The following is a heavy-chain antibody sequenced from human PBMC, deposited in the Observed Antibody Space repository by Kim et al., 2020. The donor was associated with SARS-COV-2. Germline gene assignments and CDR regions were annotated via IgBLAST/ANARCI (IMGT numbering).Heavy chain of an antibody. CDR1: GYTFTSYY. CDR3: ARLDYDILTDHGTGDY. J-gene: IGHJ4*02. Sequence: ASVKVSCKASGYTFTSYYMHWVRQAPGQGLEWMGIINPSGGSTSYAQKFQGRVTMTRDTSTSTVYMELSSLRSEDTAVYYCARLDYDILTDHGTGDYWGQGTLVTVSS. D-gene: IGHD3-9*01. V-gene: IGHV1-46*01. CDR2: INPSGGST.